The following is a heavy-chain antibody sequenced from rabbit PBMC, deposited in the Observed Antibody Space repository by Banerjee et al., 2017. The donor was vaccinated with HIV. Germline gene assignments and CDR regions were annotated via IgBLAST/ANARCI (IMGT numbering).Heavy chain of an antibody. CDR3: ARGNIYVEYGVDL. CDR2: IYTGSSGST. J-gene: IGHJ4*01. D-gene: IGHD2-1*01. CDR1: GLDFSSSYW. V-gene: IGHV1S45*01. Sequence: EESGGDLVRPEGSLTLTCKASGLDFSSSYWICWVRQAPGKGLEWIGCIYTGSSGSTYYASWAKGRFTISKTSSTTVTLQMASLTAADTATYFCARGNIYVEYGVDLWGPGTLVTVS.